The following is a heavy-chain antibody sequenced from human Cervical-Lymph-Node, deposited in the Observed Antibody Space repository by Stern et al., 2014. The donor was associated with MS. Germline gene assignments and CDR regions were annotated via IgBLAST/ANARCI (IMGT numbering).Heavy chain of an antibody. Sequence: QVTLKESGPTLVKPTQTLTLTCTFSGFSLSTTGVGVGWIRQPPGKAPEWLALIYVDDDKRYSPSLRSRLTITKDTSKSQVVLTMSNMDPVDTGTHYCALIVRGVLKNWGQGTLVTVSS. CDR1: GFSLSTTGVG. D-gene: IGHD3-10*01. V-gene: IGHV2-5*02. J-gene: IGHJ4*02. CDR2: IYVDDDK. CDR3: ALIVRGVLKN.